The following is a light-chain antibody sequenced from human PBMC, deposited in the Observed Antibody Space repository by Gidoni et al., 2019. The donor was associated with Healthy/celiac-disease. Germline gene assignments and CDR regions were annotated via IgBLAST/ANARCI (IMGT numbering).Light chain of an antibody. CDR3: MQALQTPIT. CDR1: QSLLHSNGYNY. Sequence: DIVMTQSPLSLPVTPGAPASISCRSSQSLLHSNGYNYLDWYLQKPGQSPQLLIYLGSNRASGVPDRFNGSGSGTDFTLKISRVEAEDVGVYYCMQALQTPITFGQGTRLEIK. J-gene: IGKJ5*01. CDR2: LGS. V-gene: IGKV2-28*01.